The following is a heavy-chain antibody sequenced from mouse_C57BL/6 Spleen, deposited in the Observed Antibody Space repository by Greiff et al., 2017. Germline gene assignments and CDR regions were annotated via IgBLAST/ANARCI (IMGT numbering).Heavy chain of an antibody. J-gene: IGHJ4*01. Sequence: VQLQQPGAELVKPGASVKMSCKASGYTFTSYWLTWVKQRPGQGLEWIGDIYPGSGSTNYNEKFKSKATLTVDTSSSTAYMQLSSLTSEDSAVYYCARFITTAFMDYWGQGTSVTVSS. D-gene: IGHD1-2*01. CDR1: GYTFTSYW. CDR2: IYPGSGST. V-gene: IGHV1-55*01. CDR3: ARFITTAFMDY.